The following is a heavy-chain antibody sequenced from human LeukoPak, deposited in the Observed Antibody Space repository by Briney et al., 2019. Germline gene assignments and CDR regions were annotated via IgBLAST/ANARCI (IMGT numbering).Heavy chain of an antibody. CDR2: IIPIFGTA. Sequence: SVKVSCKASGGTFSSYSISWVRQAPGQGLEWMGGIIPIFGTANYAQKFHDRVTITADESPSTAFMELSSLRSEDTAMYYCATAPLGYCTRTSCYAGIRQYFDYWGQGTLVTVSS. CDR3: ATAPLGYCTRTSCYAGIRQYFDY. D-gene: IGHD2-2*01. CDR1: GGTFSSYS. J-gene: IGHJ4*02. V-gene: IGHV1-69*13.